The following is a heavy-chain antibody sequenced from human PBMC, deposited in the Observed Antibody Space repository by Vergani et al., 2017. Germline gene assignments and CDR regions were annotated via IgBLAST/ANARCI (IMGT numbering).Heavy chain of an antibody. J-gene: IGHJ3*02. V-gene: IGHV4-38-2*02. CDR1: GYSISSGYY. Sequence: QVQLQESGPGLVKPSETLSLTCTVSGYSISSGYYWGWIRQPPGKGLEWIGSIYHSGSTYYNPSLKSRVTISVDTSKNQFSLKLSSVTAADTAVYYCARIYGSSWNEHDAFDIWGHGQWSPSLQ. CDR3: ARIYGSSWNEHDAFDI. D-gene: IGHD6-13*01. CDR2: IYHSGST.